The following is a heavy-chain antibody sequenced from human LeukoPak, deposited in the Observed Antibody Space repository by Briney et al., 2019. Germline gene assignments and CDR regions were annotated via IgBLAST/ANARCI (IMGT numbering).Heavy chain of an antibody. CDR2: ITSSGAYI. Sequence: GGSLRLSCAASGFTFSSYEMNWVRQAPGKALEWVSSITSSGAYIFYADSVKGRFTISRDNAKDSLYLQMNSLGPEDTAVYYCARDPYSGNYGNYYYYYMDVWGKGTTVTISS. D-gene: IGHD1-26*01. CDR3: ARDPYSGNYGNYYYYYMDV. J-gene: IGHJ6*03. V-gene: IGHV3-21*01. CDR1: GFTFSSYE.